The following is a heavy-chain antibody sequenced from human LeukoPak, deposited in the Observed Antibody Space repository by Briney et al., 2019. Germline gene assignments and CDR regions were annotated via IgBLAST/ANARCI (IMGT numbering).Heavy chain of an antibody. D-gene: IGHD5-18*01. CDR2: IYYSGST. CDR3: ARSDSYGYYFDY. Sequence: SETLSLTCTVSGNSVSGYYWTWIRQHPGKGLEWIGYIYYSGSTYYNPSLKSRVTISVDTSKNQFSLKLSSVTAADTAVYYCARSDSYGYYFDYWGQGTLVTVSS. J-gene: IGHJ4*02. CDR1: GNSVSGYY. V-gene: IGHV4-59*06.